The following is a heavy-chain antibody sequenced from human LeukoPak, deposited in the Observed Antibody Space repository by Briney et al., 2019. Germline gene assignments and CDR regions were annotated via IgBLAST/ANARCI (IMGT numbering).Heavy chain of an antibody. CDR2: INPNSGDT. CDR3: ARDRNSGSSLDI. Sequence: ASVKVSCKASGYTFTGYYMHWVRQAPGQGLEWMGWINPNSGDTKYAQKFQGRVTMTRDTSISTAYMELSRLRSDDTAVYYCARDRNSGSSLDIWGQGTMLTVSS. CDR1: GYTFTGYY. J-gene: IGHJ3*02. D-gene: IGHD6-6*01. V-gene: IGHV1-2*02.